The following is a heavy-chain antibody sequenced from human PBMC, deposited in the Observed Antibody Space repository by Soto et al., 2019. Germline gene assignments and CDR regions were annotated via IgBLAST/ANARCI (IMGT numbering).Heavy chain of an antibody. V-gene: IGHV1-18*01. Sequence: QVQLVQSGAEVKKPGASVKVSCKASGYTFTSYGISWVRQAPGQGLEWMGWISAYNGNTNFAQKLQGRVTMTTDTSTSTGYIELRSLRSDDTAVYYCARDNKRAYYYGSGSYQSCGYWGQGTLVTVSS. D-gene: IGHD3-10*01. CDR1: GYTFTSYG. CDR3: ARDNKRAYYYGSGSYQSCGY. CDR2: ISAYNGNT. J-gene: IGHJ4*02.